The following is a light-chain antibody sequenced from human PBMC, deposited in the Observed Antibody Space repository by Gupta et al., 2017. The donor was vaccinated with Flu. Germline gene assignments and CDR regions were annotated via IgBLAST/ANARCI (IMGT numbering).Light chain of an antibody. J-gene: IGKJ1*01. Sequence: VGDRVTISCRASQSISNWLAWYQHIPGKTPKLLIYRTSILEGGVPSRFSGSGLGTEFTRTINSLQPSDFATEQGKQETCFWWTFGQGTKVEVK. CDR1: QSISNW. CDR3: KQETCFWWT. V-gene: IGKV1-5*03. CDR2: RTS.